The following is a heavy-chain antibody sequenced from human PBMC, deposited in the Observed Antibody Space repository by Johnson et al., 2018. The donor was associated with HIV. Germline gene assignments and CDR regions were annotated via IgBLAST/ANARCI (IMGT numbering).Heavy chain of an antibody. V-gene: IGHV3-30*18. Sequence: VQLVESGGGVVQPGRSLRLSCAASGFTFSSYGMHWVRQAPGKGLEWVAVISYDGSKKYYADSVKGRFTITRDNSKNTLYLQMNSLRAEDTAVYYCAKDRLVGATGDAFDILGQGTMVTVSS. CDR3: AKDRLVGATGDAFDI. D-gene: IGHD1-26*01. J-gene: IGHJ3*02. CDR1: GFTFSSYG. CDR2: ISYDGSKK.